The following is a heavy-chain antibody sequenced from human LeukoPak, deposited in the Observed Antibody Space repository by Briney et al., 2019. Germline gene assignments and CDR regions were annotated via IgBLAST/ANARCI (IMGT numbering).Heavy chain of an antibody. CDR3: ARNADDSSTYPYFDY. CDR2: VHRSGRT. V-gene: IGHV4-59*01. J-gene: IGHJ4*02. CDR1: GGSIINYF. D-gene: IGHD3-22*01. Sequence: PSETLSLTCTVSGGSIINYFWSWVRQPPGKGLEWIAYVHRSGRTNYNPSLKSRVIISEDTSKNQISLELSAVTAADTAVYYCARNADDSSTYPYFDYWGQGTLVTVSS.